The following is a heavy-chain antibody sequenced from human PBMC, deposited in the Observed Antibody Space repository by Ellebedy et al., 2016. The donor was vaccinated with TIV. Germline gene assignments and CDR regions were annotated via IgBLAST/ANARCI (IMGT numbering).Heavy chain of an antibody. CDR3: AKDTHHYYDSSGFDY. D-gene: IGHD3-22*01. CDR1: GFTFDDYA. Sequence: GGSLRLSXAASGFTFDDYAMHWVRQAPGKGLEWVSGISWNSGSIGYADSVKGRFTISRDNAKNSLYLQMNSLRAEDTALYYCAKDTHHYYDSSGFDYWGQGTLVTVSS. J-gene: IGHJ4*02. V-gene: IGHV3-9*01. CDR2: ISWNSGSI.